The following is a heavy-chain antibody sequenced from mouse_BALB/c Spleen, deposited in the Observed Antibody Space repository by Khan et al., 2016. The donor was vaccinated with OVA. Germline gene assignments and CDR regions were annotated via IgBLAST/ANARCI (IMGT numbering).Heavy chain of an antibody. J-gene: IGHJ3*01. CDR3: ARSGYAAFAY. D-gene: IGHD2-14*01. CDR2: IDPSNSET. V-gene: IGHV1-74*01. Sequence: VELVESGPELVRPGTSVKVSCKASGYTFTSYWMNWVKQRPGQGLEWVGMIDPSNSETNLNQKFKDKATLSEDKSSNTAYMQLSGLTSEDSAVYYCARSGYAAFAYWGQGTLVTVSA. CDR1: GYTFTSYW.